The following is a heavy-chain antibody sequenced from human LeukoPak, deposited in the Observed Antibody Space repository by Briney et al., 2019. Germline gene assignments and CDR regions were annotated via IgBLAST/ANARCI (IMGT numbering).Heavy chain of an antibody. Sequence: SETLSLTCTVSGGSISSYYWSWIRQPPGKGLEWIGYIYYSGSTNYNPSLKSRVTISVDTSKNQFSLKLSSVTAADTAVYYCARGRGYFDYWGQGTLVTVSS. CDR2: IYYSGST. J-gene: IGHJ4*02. V-gene: IGHV4-59*01. CDR1: GGSISSYY. CDR3: ARGRGYFDY. D-gene: IGHD3-16*01.